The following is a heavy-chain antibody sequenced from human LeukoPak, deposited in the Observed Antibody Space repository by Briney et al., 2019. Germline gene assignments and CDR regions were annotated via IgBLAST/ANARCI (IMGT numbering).Heavy chain of an antibody. J-gene: IGHJ3*02. CDR1: GGSISSSSYY. CDR2: IYYSGST. D-gene: IGHD6-13*01. CDR3: ARPGYSRDHDAFDI. Sequence: PSETLSLTCTVSGGSISSSSYYWGWIRQPPGKGLEWIGSIYYSGSTYYNPSLKSRVTISVDTSKNQFSLKLSSVTAADTAVYYCARPGYSRDHDAFDIWGQGTMVTASS. V-gene: IGHV4-39*01.